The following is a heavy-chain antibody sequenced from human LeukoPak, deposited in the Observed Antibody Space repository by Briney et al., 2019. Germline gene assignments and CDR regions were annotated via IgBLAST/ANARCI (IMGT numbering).Heavy chain of an antibody. CDR1: GGSFSGYY. V-gene: IGHV4-34*01. Sequence: PSETLSLTCAVYGGSFSGYYWSWIRQPPGKGLEWIGEINHSGSTNYNPSLKSRVTISVDTSKNQFSLKLSSVTAADAAVYYCAREKDYYDSSGPAPPGDDYYYYMDVWGKGTTVTISS. CDR2: INHSGST. D-gene: IGHD3-22*01. J-gene: IGHJ6*03. CDR3: AREKDYYDSSGPAPPGDDYYYYMDV.